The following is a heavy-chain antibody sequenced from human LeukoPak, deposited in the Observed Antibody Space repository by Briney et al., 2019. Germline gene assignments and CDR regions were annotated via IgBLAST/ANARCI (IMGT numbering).Heavy chain of an antibody. CDR2: ISGSGGDT. CDR3: AKGYCSSANCYSDY. J-gene: IGHJ4*02. CDR1: GFTFSSYA. Sequence: GGSLRLSCAASGFTFSSYAMSWVRQAPGKGLEWVSAISGSGGDTYFADSVKGRFAISRDNSKNTLYLQMNSLRAEDTAVYYCAKGYCSSANCYSDYWGQGTLVTVSS. V-gene: IGHV3-23*01. D-gene: IGHD2-2*02.